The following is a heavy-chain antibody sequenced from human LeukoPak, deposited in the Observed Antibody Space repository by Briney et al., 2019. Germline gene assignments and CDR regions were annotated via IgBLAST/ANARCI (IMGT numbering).Heavy chain of an antibody. CDR3: TRDFDAATGY. D-gene: IGHD3-9*01. J-gene: IGHJ4*02. Sequence: PGGSLRLSCGVSGFTFSTYWMHWVRQAPGKGLVWVSRINPDGSSTGYADSVRGRSTISRDNAKNTLYLQMNSLRAEDTAVYYCTRDFDAATGYWGQGTLVTVSS. V-gene: IGHV3-74*01. CDR2: INPDGSST. CDR1: GFTFSTYW.